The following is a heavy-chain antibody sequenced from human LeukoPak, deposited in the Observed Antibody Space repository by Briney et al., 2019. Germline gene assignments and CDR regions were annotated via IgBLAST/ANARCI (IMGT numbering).Heavy chain of an antibody. D-gene: IGHD5-12*01. J-gene: IGHJ4*02. Sequence: GGSLRLSCAASGFNLSSYVMTWVRQAPGKGLEWVSTIKGTGRKTFYADSVKGRFTISRDNSKNTLYLQMNSLRAEDTAVYYCAKEYSGYDFDYWGQGTLVTVSS. CDR1: GFNLSSYV. V-gene: IGHV3-23*01. CDR2: IKGTGRKT. CDR3: AKEYSGYDFDY.